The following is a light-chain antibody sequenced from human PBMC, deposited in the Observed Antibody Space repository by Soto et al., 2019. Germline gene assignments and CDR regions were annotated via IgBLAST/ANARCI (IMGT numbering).Light chain of an antibody. J-gene: IGLJ1*01. V-gene: IGLV2-11*01. Sequence: QSALTQPRSVSGSPGQSVTISCTGTSSDVGGYSYVSWYQQHPGKAPKLMIYDVSKRPSGIPDRFSGSKSGNTASLTISGLQAEDEADYYCFSYAGSYTFGFGTGTKRTVL. CDR3: FSYAGSYTFG. CDR2: DVS. CDR1: SSDVGGYSY.